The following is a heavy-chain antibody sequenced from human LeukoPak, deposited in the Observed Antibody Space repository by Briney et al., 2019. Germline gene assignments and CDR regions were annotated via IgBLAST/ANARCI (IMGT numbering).Heavy chain of an antibody. V-gene: IGHV1/OR15-1*04. CDR1: GYIFTDYY. CDR2: INPNSGGT. Sequence: ASVKVSCKASGYIFTDYYMHWVRQAPGQELGWMGRINPNSGGTNYAQKFQGRVTMTRDTSTSTVYMELSSLRSEDTAVYYCARESDIAVAGTGFDYWGQGTLVTVSS. CDR3: ARESDIAVAGTGFDY. J-gene: IGHJ4*02. D-gene: IGHD6-19*01.